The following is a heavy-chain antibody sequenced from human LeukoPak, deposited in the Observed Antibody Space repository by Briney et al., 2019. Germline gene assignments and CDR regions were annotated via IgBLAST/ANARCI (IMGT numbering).Heavy chain of an antibody. CDR1: GFTFEDYA. D-gene: IGHD2-2*01. CDR3: AKTYSSSWHWYFDL. J-gene: IGHJ2*01. V-gene: IGHV3-9*01. CDR2: ISWKGTSI. Sequence: GGSLRLSCAASGFTFEDYAMQWVRQAPGKGLEWVSGISWKGTSIGYADSVKGRFTISRDNAKNSLYLEMHSLRAEDTAFYYCAKTYSSSWHWYFDLWGRGTLVTVSS.